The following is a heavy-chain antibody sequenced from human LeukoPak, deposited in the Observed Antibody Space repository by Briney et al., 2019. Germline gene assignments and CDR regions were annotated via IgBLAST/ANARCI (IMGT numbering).Heavy chain of an antibody. CDR3: ARIGDYGSGFDF. J-gene: IGHJ4*02. V-gene: IGHV3-9*01. CDR1: GFTFDDYA. Sequence: GRSLRLSCAASGFTFDDYAMHWVRQAPGKGLAWVLGISWSSSTIGYADSVKGRFTISRDNAKNSLYLQMNSLRVEDTALFYCARIGDYGSGFDFWGQGTLVTVSS. CDR2: ISWSSSTI. D-gene: IGHD3-10*01.